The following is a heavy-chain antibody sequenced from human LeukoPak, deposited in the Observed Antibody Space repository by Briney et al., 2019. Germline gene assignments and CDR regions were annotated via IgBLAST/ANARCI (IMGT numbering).Heavy chain of an antibody. D-gene: IGHD6-19*01. Sequence: GGSLRLSCAASGFTFSSYWMHWGRQAPGKGLVWVSRINSGGSSTSYADSVKGRFTISRDNAKNTLYLQMNSLRAEDKAMYYCVKSSYSSAWFDLWAFDIWGQGTMVTVSS. J-gene: IGHJ3*02. V-gene: IGHV3-74*01. CDR3: VKSSYSSAWFDLWAFDI. CDR1: GFTFSSYW. CDR2: INSGGSST.